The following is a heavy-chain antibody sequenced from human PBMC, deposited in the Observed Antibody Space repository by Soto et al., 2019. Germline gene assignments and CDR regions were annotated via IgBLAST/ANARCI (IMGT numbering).Heavy chain of an antibody. V-gene: IGHV3-21*01. CDR3: ARGVPDYDILTGYYAEFVFDF. CDR1: GFTFNSYS. CDR2: ISSSSSYI. D-gene: IGHD3-9*01. Sequence: PGGSLRLSCAASGFTFNSYSMNWVRQAPGKGLEWVSSISSSSSYIYYADSVKGRFTISRDNAKNSLYLQMNSLRAEDTAVYYCARGVPDYDILTGYYAEFVFDFWGQGILVAVS. J-gene: IGHJ5*01.